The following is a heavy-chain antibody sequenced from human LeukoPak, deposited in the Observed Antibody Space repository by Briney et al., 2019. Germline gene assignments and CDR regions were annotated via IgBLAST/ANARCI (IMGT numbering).Heavy chain of an antibody. Sequence: GRSLRLSCAASGLTFSSYSMRSVRHGPGKGLEWVANIKQDGSEKYNVDSVKGRFSISRDNAKNSLYLQMNSLRAEDTAVYYCARDKIVGATNFDYWGQGTLVTVSS. CDR1: GLTFSSYS. V-gene: IGHV3-7*01. CDR2: IKQDGSEK. D-gene: IGHD1-26*01. CDR3: ARDKIVGATNFDY. J-gene: IGHJ4*02.